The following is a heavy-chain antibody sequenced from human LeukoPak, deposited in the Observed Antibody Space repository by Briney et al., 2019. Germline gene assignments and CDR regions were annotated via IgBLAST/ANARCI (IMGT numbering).Heavy chain of an antibody. V-gene: IGHV3-21*01. CDR2: ISSSISYI. Sequence: PGGSLRLSCAASGFTFSSYSMNWVRQAPGKGLEWVSSISSSISYIYYADSVKGRFTISRDNAKNSLYLQMNSLRAEDTAVYYCARDFRGRWFGESLPGYWGQGTLVTVSS. CDR3: ARDFRGRWFGESLPGY. CDR1: GFTFSSYS. J-gene: IGHJ4*02. D-gene: IGHD3-10*01.